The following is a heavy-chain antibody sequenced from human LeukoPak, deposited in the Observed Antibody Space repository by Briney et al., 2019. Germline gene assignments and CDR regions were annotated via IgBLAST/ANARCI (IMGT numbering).Heavy chain of an antibody. V-gene: IGHV4-34*01. CDR3: AGALSGSYYRDYFDY. CDR1: GGSFSGYY. D-gene: IGHD1-26*01. CDR2: INHSGST. Sequence: SETLSLTCAVYGGSFSGYYWSWIRQPPGKGLEWIGEINHSGSTNYNPSLKSRVTISVDTSKNQFSLKLSSVTAADTAVYYCAGALSGSYYRDYFDYWGQGTLVTVSS. J-gene: IGHJ4*02.